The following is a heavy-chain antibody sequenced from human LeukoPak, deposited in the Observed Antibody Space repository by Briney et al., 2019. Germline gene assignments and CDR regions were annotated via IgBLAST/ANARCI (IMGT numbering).Heavy chain of an antibody. J-gene: IGHJ4*02. D-gene: IGHD3-3*01. CDR1: GGSFSGYY. CDR3: ARDSDFSYWSGYYTADHKDYFDY. CDR2: INHSGST. V-gene: IGHV4-34*01. Sequence: SETLSLTCAVYGGSFSGYYWSWIRQPPGKGLEWIGEINHSGSTNYNPSLKSRVTISVDTSKNQFSLKLSSVTAEDTAVYYCARDSDFSYWSGYYTADHKDYFDYWGQGTLVTVSS.